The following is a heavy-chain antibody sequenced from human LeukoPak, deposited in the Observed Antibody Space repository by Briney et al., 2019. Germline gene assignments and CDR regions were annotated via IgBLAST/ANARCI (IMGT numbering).Heavy chain of an antibody. Sequence: GGSLRLSCAASGSTVSSKYMSWVRQAPGKGLEWVSVIYSGGNTYYADSVKGRFTISRDNSKNTVNLQMNSLRAEDTAVYYCASGIEVGPVYFDYWGQGTLVTVSS. J-gene: IGHJ4*02. D-gene: IGHD6-19*01. CDR2: IYSGGNT. CDR3: ASGIEVGPVYFDY. CDR1: GSTVSSKY. V-gene: IGHV3-66*01.